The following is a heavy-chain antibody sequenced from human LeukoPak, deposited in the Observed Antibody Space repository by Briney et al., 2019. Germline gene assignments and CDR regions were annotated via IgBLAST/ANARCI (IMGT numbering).Heavy chain of an antibody. J-gene: IGHJ5*02. D-gene: IGHD6-19*01. Sequence: ASVKVSCKASGGTFSSYAISWVRQAPGQGLEWMGGIIPIFGTANYAQKLQGRVTMTTDTSTSTAYMELRSLRSDDTAVYYCARITKPGIAVAGSSFDPWGQGTLVTVSS. CDR2: IIPIFGTA. V-gene: IGHV1-69*05. CDR3: ARITKPGIAVAGSSFDP. CDR1: GGTFSSYA.